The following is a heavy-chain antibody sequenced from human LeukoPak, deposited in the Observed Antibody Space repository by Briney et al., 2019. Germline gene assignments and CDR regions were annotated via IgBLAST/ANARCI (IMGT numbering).Heavy chain of an antibody. V-gene: IGHV4-38-2*02. CDR2: IYHSGST. CDR1: GYSISSGYY. CDR3: ASPHDYGDSQETFDI. D-gene: IGHD4-17*01. J-gene: IGHJ3*02. Sequence: PSETLSLTCTVSGYSISSGYYWGWIRQPPGKGLEWIGSIYHSGSTYYNPSLKSRVTISVDTSKNQFSLKLSSVTAADTAVYYCASPHDYGDSQETFDIWGQGTMVTVSS.